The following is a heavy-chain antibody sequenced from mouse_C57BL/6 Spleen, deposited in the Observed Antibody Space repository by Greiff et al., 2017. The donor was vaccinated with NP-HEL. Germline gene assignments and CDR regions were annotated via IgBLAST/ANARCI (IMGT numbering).Heavy chain of an antibody. CDR2: IDPSDSYT. D-gene: IGHD1-1*01. J-gene: IGHJ2*01. CDR3: ARLGTTVVAYYFDY. CDR1: GYTFTSYW. V-gene: IGHV1-69*01. Sequence: QVQLQQSGAELVMPGASVKLSCKASGYTFTSYWMHWVKQRPGQGLEWIGEIDPSDSYTNYNQKFKGKSTLTVDKSSSTAYMQLSSLTSEDSAVYYCARLGTTVVAYYFDYWGQGTTLTVSS.